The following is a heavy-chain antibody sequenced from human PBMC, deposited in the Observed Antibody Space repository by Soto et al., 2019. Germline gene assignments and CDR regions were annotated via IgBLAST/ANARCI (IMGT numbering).Heavy chain of an antibody. V-gene: IGHV3-11*06. Sequence: PGGSMRLSCPAAGFTFVDYYIRWNRQAQWGGLEWLSYISAFGSYKNYVDSVKGRFTISRDNSKNTVYLQMSSLRAEDTAVYYCAKEWARYGTLTGKVDFWGQGTLVTVSS. D-gene: IGHD3-9*01. CDR2: ISAFGSYK. CDR3: AKEWARYGTLTGKVDF. J-gene: IGHJ4*02. CDR1: GFTFVDYY.